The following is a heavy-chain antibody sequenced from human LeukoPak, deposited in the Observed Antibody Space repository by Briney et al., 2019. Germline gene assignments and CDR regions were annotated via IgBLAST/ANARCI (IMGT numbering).Heavy chain of an antibody. CDR2: ITGSGDTT. CDR3: AMWGDFDILTGYYVSDF. Sequence: GASLRLSCAASGFTFRNYAMSWVRQAPGKGLEWVSAITGSGDTTYYADSVKGRFTISRDNSKNTLYVEMNTLRAEDTAVYYCAMWGDFDILTGYYVSDFWGQGTLVTVSS. D-gene: IGHD3-9*01. V-gene: IGHV3-23*01. CDR1: GFTFRNYA. J-gene: IGHJ4*02.